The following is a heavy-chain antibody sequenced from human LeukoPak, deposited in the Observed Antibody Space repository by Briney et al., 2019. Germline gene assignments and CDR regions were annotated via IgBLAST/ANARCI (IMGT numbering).Heavy chain of an antibody. Sequence: PGGSLRLSCAASGFTFSSYAMHRVRQAPGKGPEWVAVISYDGSNKYYADSVKGRFTISRDNSKNTLYLQMNSLRAEDTAVYYCARDSTYYYDSGSSGPHYFDYWGQGTLVTVSS. D-gene: IGHD3-10*01. CDR3: ARDSTYYYDSGSSGPHYFDY. CDR2: ISYDGSNK. V-gene: IGHV3-30*01. CDR1: GFTFSSYA. J-gene: IGHJ4*02.